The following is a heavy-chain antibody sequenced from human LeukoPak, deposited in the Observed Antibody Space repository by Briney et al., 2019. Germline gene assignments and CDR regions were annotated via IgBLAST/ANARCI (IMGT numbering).Heavy chain of an antibody. Sequence: PGGSLRLSCAASGFTFSSYAMNWVRQAPGKGLEWVSVISGSGGSTYYADSVKGRFTMSRDNSKNTLYLQMNSLRAEDTAVYYCARAKPKNMVRGLIMRRESRYYFDYWGQGTLVTVSS. CDR1: GFTFSSYA. J-gene: IGHJ4*02. D-gene: IGHD3-10*01. CDR2: ISGSGGST. CDR3: ARAKPKNMVRGLIMRRESRYYFDY. V-gene: IGHV3-23*01.